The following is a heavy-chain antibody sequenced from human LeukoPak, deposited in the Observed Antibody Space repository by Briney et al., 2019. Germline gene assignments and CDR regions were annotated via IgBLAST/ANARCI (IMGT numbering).Heavy chain of an antibody. V-gene: IGHV1-18*01. Sequence: GASVKVSCTASGYTFTSYGISWVRQAPGQGLEWMGWISAYNGNTNYAQKLQGRVTMTTDTSTSTAYMELRSLRSDDTAVYYCARWGSYALDYYYYGMDVWGQGTTVTVSS. CDR2: ISAYNGNT. J-gene: IGHJ6*02. CDR1: GYTFTSYG. D-gene: IGHD1-26*01. CDR3: ARWGSYALDYYYYGMDV.